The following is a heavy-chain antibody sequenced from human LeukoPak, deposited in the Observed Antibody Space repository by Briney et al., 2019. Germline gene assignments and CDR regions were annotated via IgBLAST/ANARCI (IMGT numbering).Heavy chain of an antibody. CDR2: MWYDGSRE. V-gene: IGHV3-33*01. D-gene: IGHD1-26*01. J-gene: IGHJ4*02. Sequence: GGSLRLSCAASGFILSTHGMHWVRQAPGKGMEWVAGMWYDGSREDYADSVKGRFTISRDMSKNTLNLQMNSLRVEDTAMFYCARDLSFGSLDFRGQGTLVTVSS. CDR1: GFILSTHG. CDR3: ARDLSFGSLDF.